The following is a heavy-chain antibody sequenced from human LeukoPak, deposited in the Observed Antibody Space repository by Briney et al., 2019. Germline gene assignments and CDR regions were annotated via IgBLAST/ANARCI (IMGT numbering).Heavy chain of an antibody. CDR3: SSRRDSSGWYLFYYYYMDV. CDR1: GFTFSSYA. V-gene: IGHV3-23*01. Sequence: SGGSLRLSCAASGFTFSSYAMSWVRQAPGKGLEWVSSISSSSSYIYYADSVKGRFTISRDNSKNTLYLQMNSLRAEDTAVYYCSSRRDSSGWYLFYYYYMDVWGKGTTVTVSS. D-gene: IGHD6-19*01. J-gene: IGHJ6*03. CDR2: ISSSSSYI.